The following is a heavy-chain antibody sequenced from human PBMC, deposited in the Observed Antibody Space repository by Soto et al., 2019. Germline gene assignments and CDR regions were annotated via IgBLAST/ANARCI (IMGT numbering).Heavy chain of an antibody. CDR3: ARAKRSSPQGGDAFDI. D-gene: IGHD3-16*01. Sequence: QVQLVESGGGVVQPGRSLRLSCAASGFTFSSYGMHWVRQAPGKGLEWVAVISYDGSNKYYADSVKGRFTISRDNSKNTLYLQMNSLRAEDTAVYYCARAKRSSPQGGDAFDIWGQGTMVTVSS. J-gene: IGHJ3*02. CDR1: GFTFSSYG. CDR2: ISYDGSNK. V-gene: IGHV3-30*03.